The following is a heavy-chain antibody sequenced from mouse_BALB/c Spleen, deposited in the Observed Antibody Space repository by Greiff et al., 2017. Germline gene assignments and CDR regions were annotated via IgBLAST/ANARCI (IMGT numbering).Heavy chain of an antibody. V-gene: IGHV1-54*01. CDR1: GYAFTNYL. J-gene: IGHJ3*01. D-gene: IGHD1-1*01. CDR2: INPGSGGT. CDR3: AVSTTVAY. Sequence: QVQLQQSGAELVRPGTSVKVSCKASGYAFTNYLIEWVKQRPGQGLEWIGVINPGSGGTNYNEKFKGKATLTADKSSSTAYMQLSSLTSDDSAVYVCAVSTTVAYWGQGTLGTVSA.